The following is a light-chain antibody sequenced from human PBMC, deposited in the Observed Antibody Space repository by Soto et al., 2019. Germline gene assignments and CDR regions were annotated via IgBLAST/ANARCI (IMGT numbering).Light chain of an antibody. J-gene: IGKJ2*01. CDR2: GAS. CDR1: QRVNSSY. Sequence: EIVLTQSPDTLYLSPGEGATLSCRASQRVNSSYLAWYQQKPGQAPRLLISGASDRATGVPARVSGSGYGTDFTLTLSRLEPEDFAVYYCQQYVNSPVTFGQGTKLQIK. V-gene: IGKV3-20*01. CDR3: QQYVNSPVT.